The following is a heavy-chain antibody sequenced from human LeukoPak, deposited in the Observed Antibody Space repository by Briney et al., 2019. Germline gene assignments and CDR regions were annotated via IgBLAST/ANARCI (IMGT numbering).Heavy chain of an antibody. CDR2: ISYEGSNK. V-gene: IGHV3-30*18. Sequence: PGRSLRLSCAASGFTFSSYGMHWVRQAPGKGLEWVAVISYEGSNKYYADSVKGRFTISRDNSKNTLYLQMNSLRAEDTAVYYCAKSAEVQSGSYYGSWFDPWGQGTLATASS. D-gene: IGHD1-26*01. J-gene: IGHJ5*02. CDR3: AKSAEVQSGSYYGSWFDP. CDR1: GFTFSSYG.